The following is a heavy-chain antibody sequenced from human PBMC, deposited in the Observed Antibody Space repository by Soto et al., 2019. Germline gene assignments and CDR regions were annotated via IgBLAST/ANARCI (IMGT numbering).Heavy chain of an antibody. Sequence: GGSLRLSCAASGFTFSDHYMDWVRQAPGKGLEWVGRTRNKANSYTTEYAASVKDRFTISRDDSKNSLYLQMNSLKTEDTAVYYCASRVATVLHDAFDIWGQGTMVTVSS. D-gene: IGHD2-21*02. CDR3: ASRVATVLHDAFDI. CDR2: TRNKANSYTT. CDR1: GFTFSDHY. J-gene: IGHJ3*02. V-gene: IGHV3-72*01.